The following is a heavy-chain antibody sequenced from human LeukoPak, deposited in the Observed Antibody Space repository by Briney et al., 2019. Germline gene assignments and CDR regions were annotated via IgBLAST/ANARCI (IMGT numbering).Heavy chain of an antibody. V-gene: IGHV4-61*02. CDR2: IYTSGST. CDR1: GGSISSGSYY. D-gene: IGHD3-16*01. CDR3: ARVWDYYYYMDV. Sequence: NPSETLSLTCTVSGGSISSGSYYWSWIRQPAGKGLEWIGRIYTSGSTNYNPSLKSRVTISVDTSKNQFSLKLSSATAADTAVYYCARVWDYYYYMDVWGKGTTVTVSS. J-gene: IGHJ6*03.